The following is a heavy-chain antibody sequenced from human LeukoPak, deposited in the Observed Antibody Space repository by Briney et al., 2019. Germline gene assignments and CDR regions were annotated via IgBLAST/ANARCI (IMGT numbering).Heavy chain of an antibody. D-gene: IGHD2-2*02. V-gene: IGHV3-21*01. CDR2: ISSSSSYI. J-gene: IGHJ4*02. CDR3: VWNIVVVPAAIGTFGDY. Sequence: GGSLRLSCAASGFTFSSYAMSWVRQAPGKGLEWVSSISSSSSYIYYADSVKGRFTISRDNAKNSLYLQMNSLRAEDTAVYYCVWNIVVVPAAIGTFGDYWGQGTLVTVSS. CDR1: GFTFSSYA.